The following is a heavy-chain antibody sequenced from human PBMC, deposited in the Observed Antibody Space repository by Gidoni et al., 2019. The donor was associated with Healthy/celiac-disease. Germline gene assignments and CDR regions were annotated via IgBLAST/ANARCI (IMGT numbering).Heavy chain of an antibody. V-gene: IGHV3-30*18. CDR1: GFTFSSSG. Sequence: QVQLVESGGGGVQPGRSLRLSCAASGFTFSSSGMHWVRQAPGKGLEWVAVISYDGSNKYYADSVKGRFTISRDNSKNTLYLQMNSLRAEDTAVYYCAKDPEYYDFWSGYFDYWGQGTLVTVSS. J-gene: IGHJ4*02. CDR3: AKDPEYYDFWSGYFDY. D-gene: IGHD3-3*01. CDR2: ISYDGSNK.